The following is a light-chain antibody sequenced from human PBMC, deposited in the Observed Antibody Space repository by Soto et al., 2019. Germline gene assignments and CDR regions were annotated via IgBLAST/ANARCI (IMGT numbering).Light chain of an antibody. CDR3: QQRSNWPRT. Sequence: EIVLTQSPATLSLSPGERATLSCRATQSVSSYLAWYQQKPGQAPRLLIYDASNRATGIPARFSGGGPGTDFTLTISSLEPEDFAVYYCQQRSNWPRTFGQGTKLEIK. J-gene: IGKJ2*01. V-gene: IGKV3-11*01. CDR1: QSVSSY. CDR2: DAS.